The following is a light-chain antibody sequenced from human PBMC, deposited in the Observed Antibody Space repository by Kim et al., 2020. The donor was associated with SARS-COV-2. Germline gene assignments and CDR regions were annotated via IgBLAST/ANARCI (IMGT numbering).Light chain of an antibody. J-gene: IGKJ2*03. CDR1: QGISSY. CDR3: QQYYSYPPSYS. Sequence: STGDRFTITRRASQGISSYLAWDQQKPGQAPKLLIYAASTFQSGVPSRFSGSGSGTDFTLTISCLQSEDFATYYCQQYYSYPPSYSFGQGTKLEI. V-gene: IGKV1-8*01. CDR2: AAS.